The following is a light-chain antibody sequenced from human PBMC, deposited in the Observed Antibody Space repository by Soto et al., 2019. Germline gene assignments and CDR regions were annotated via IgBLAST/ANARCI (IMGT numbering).Light chain of an antibody. J-gene: IGLJ1*01. CDR3: SSYTSSKSYV. CDR1: SSDVGRYNY. Sequence: QSVLTQPASVSGSSGQSITISCTGTSSDVGRYNYVSWYQQHPNKAPKLMIFDVSNRPSGVSNRFSGSKSGNTASLTISGLQAEDEADYYCSSYTSSKSYVFGTGTKLTVL. V-gene: IGLV2-14*01. CDR2: DVS.